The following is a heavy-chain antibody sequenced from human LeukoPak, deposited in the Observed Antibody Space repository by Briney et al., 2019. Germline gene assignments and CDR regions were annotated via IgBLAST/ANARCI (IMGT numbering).Heavy chain of an antibody. Sequence: GTLSLTCAVSGGSIGSGNWWSWVRQAPGKGLEWVSAISGSGGSTYYADSVKGRFTISRYNSKNTLYLQMNSLRAEDTAVYYCAKEPPHIYGGNSGFDYWGQGTLVTVSS. CDR2: ISGSGGST. V-gene: IGHV3-23*01. D-gene: IGHD4-23*01. CDR3: AKEPPHIYGGNSGFDY. CDR1: GGSIGSGN. J-gene: IGHJ4*02.